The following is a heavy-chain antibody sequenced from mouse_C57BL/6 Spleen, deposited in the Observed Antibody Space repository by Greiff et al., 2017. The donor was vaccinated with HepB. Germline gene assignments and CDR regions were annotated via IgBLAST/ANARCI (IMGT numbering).Heavy chain of an antibody. CDR1: GYTFTDYY. J-gene: IGHJ1*03. CDR3: ARGDYGISYEYFDV. Sequence: EVQLQQSGPELVKPGASVKISCKASGYTFTDYYMNWVKQSHGKSLEWIGDINPNNGGTSYNQKFKGKATLTVDKSSSTAYMELRSLTSEDSAVYNCARGDYGISYEYFDVWGTGTTVTVSA. V-gene: IGHV1-26*01. CDR2: INPNNGGT. D-gene: IGHD1-1*01.